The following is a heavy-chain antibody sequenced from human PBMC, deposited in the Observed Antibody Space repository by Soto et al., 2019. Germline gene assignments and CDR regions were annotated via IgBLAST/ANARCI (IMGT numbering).Heavy chain of an antibody. CDR2: IIPILGIA. J-gene: IGHJ3*02. D-gene: IGHD5-12*01. CDR3: ARVHPRLRFNAFDI. CDR1: GGTFSSYT. V-gene: IGHV1-69*02. Sequence: SVKVSCKASGGTFSSYTISWVRQAPGQGLEWMGRIIPILGIANYAQKFQGRVTITADKSTSTAYMELGSLRSEDTAVYYCARVHPRLRFNAFDIWGQGTMVTVSS.